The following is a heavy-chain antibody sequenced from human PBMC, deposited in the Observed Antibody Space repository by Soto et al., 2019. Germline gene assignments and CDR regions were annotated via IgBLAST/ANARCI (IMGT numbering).Heavy chain of an antibody. D-gene: IGHD2-8*02. V-gene: IGHV4-34*01. CDR3: ARDRITGRFDY. Sequence: QVQLQQWGAGLLKPSETLSLTCAVYGGSFSGYYWTWIRQPPGTGLEWIGEINHSGSTNYNPSPKTRVTISVDTSKTQFSRKLTSVTAADPAVYYCARDRITGRFDYWGQGTLVTVSS. CDR2: INHSGST. J-gene: IGHJ4*02. CDR1: GGSFSGYY.